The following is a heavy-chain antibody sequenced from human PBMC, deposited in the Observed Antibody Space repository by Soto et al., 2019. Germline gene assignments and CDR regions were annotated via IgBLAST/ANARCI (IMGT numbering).Heavy chain of an antibody. V-gene: IGHV3-48*03. Sequence: GGSLRLSCATSGFTFSSYEMNWVRQAPGKGLEWVSYISSGGSTIYYADSVGGRFTISRDNAKNSLYLQMNSLRAEDTAVYYCARDDSGYPSYFHYWGQGTLVTVSS. D-gene: IGHD3-16*02. CDR1: GFTFSSYE. J-gene: IGHJ4*02. CDR2: ISSGGSTI. CDR3: ARDDSGYPSYFHY.